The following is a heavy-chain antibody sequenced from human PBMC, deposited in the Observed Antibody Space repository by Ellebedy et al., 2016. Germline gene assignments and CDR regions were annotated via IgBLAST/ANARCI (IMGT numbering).Heavy chain of an antibody. CDR1: GFTFSSYS. CDR3: ARDSGGGDMVRGVIITGVGAFDI. J-gene: IGHJ3*02. CDR2: ISSSSSTI. V-gene: IGHV3-48*04. D-gene: IGHD3-10*01. Sequence: GGSLRLXXAASGFTFSSYSMNWVRQAPGKGLEWVSYISSSSSTIYYADSVKGRFTISRDNAKNSLYLQMNSLRAEDTAVYYCARDSGGGDMVRGVIITGVGAFDIWGQGTMVTVSS.